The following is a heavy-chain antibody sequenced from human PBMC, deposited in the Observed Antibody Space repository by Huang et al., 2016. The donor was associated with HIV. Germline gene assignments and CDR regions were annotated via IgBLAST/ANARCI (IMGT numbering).Heavy chain of an antibody. J-gene: IGHJ4*02. V-gene: IGHV4-39*01. Sequence: QLQLQESGPGLVKPSETLSLTCTVSGGSIRSDNYYWGWIRQPPGKGLEWIGSIYYSGSTHYHPSLKSRVTISVYTSKNQFSLKMRSVTAADTAVYYCARLPGSITMIRGVITDPYWGQGTLVTVSS. CDR3: ARLPGSITMIRGVITDPY. CDR1: GGSIRSDNYY. D-gene: IGHD3-10*01. CDR2: IYYSGST.